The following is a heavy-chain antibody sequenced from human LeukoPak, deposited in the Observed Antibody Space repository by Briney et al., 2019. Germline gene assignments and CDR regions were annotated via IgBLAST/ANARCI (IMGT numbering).Heavy chain of an antibody. CDR1: GGSISSYY. CDR3: ARNYDSSGYYPTYFDY. D-gene: IGHD3-22*01. J-gene: IGHJ4*02. V-gene: IGHV4-59*08. CDR2: IYYSGST. Sequence: SETLSLTCTVSGGSISSYYWSWIRQPPGKGLEWIGYIYYSGSTNYNPSLKSRVTISVDTSKNQFSLKLSSVTAAGTAVYYCARNYDSSGYYPTYFDYWGQGTLVTVSS.